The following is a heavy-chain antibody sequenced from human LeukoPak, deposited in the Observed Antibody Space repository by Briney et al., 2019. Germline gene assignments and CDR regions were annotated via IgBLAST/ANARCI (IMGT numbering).Heavy chain of an antibody. V-gene: IGHV3-21*01. J-gene: IGHJ4*02. CDR2: ISSSSSYI. CDR1: GSTFSGYS. D-gene: IGHD3-10*01. CDR3: VSEDGSGSYYLYYFDY. Sequence: GGSLRLSCAASGSTFSGYSMNWVRQAPGKGLEWVSSISSSSSYIYYADSVKGRFTISRDNAKNSLYLQMNSLRAEDTAVYYCVSEDGSGSYYLYYFDYWGQGTLVTVSS.